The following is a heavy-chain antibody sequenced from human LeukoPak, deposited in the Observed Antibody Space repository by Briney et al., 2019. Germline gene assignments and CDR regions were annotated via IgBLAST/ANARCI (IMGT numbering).Heavy chain of an antibody. V-gene: IGHV5-51*01. CDR2: IYPGDSDT. Sequence: LGESLKIPCKGPGYSFPSYWIGWVRKMPGKGLEWMGIIYPGDSDTRYSPSFQGQVTISAAKSISTAYLQWSSLKASDTAMYYCARLRDSSWFLDYWGQGTLVTVSS. CDR1: GYSFPSYW. J-gene: IGHJ4*02. D-gene: IGHD6-13*01. CDR3: ARLRDSSWFLDY.